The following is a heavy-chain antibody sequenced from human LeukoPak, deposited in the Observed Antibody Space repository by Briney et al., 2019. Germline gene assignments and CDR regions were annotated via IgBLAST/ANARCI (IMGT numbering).Heavy chain of an antibody. V-gene: IGHV1-2*02. CDR2: INPNSGGT. Sequence: GASVKVSCTASGYTFTCYYMHWVRQAPGQGLEWMGWINPNSGGTNYAQKFQGRVTMTRYTSISTAYMELSRLRSDDTAVYYCARDRFSEWLLHFDYWGQGTLFTVSS. CDR1: GYTFTCYY. CDR3: ARDRFSEWLLHFDY. J-gene: IGHJ4*02. D-gene: IGHD3-3*01.